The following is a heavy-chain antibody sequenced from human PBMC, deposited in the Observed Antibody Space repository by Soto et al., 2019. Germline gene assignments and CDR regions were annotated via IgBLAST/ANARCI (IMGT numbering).Heavy chain of an antibody. V-gene: IGHV1-2*02. J-gene: IGHJ6*02. Sequence: ASVKVSCKASGYTFTGYYMHWVRQAPGQGLEWMGWINPNSGGTNYAQKFQGRVTMTRDTSISTAYMELSRLRSDDTAVNYCARDRYDILTGYYVSYYYYYGVDVWGQGTTVTVSS. CDR3: ARDRYDILTGYYVSYYYYYGVDV. CDR2: INPNSGGT. D-gene: IGHD3-9*01. CDR1: GYTFTGYY.